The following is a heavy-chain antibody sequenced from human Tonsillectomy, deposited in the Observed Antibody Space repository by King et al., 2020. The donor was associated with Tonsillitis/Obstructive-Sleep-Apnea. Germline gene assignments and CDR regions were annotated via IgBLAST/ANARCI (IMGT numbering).Heavy chain of an antibody. V-gene: IGHV1-18*01. CDR2: ISGYNGNT. CDR1: GYSFTNYG. J-gene: IGHJ4*02. D-gene: IGHD5-18*01. Sequence: VQLVESGAEVKKPGASVKVSCKASGYSFTNYGISWVRQAPGQGLEWMGWISGYNGNTNYAQNLQGRVTMTADTSTSTAYMELRSLRSDDTAVYYGARGGYSNYVDYWGQGTLVTVSS. CDR3: ARGGYSNYVDY.